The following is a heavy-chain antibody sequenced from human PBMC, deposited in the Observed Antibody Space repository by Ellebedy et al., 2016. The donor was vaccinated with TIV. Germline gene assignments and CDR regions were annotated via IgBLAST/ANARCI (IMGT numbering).Heavy chain of an antibody. Sequence: GESLKISCAASGFNFRSYWMSWVRQAPGKGLEWVANIYQDGSDQYYVDSVKGRFTISRDNAKNSLFLQMNSLRVEDTAVYYCARRGSYGDYAVQVNSWFDSWGRGTLVTVSS. CDR3: ARRGSYGDYAVQVNSWFDS. CDR2: IYQDGSDQ. CDR1: GFNFRSYW. V-gene: IGHV3-7*01. J-gene: IGHJ5*01. D-gene: IGHD4-17*01.